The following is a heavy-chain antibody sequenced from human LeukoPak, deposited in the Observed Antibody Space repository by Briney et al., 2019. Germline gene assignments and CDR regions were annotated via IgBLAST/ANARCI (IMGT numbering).Heavy chain of an antibody. CDR3: ARQAGGAYDPLDS. Sequence: GESLKISCQGSGYTFSNFWIGWVRQIPGKGLEWMGIIYPDDSNIRYSPSFQGQVTLSADKSFSTAYLQWSSLKASDTAMYYCARQAGGAYDPLDSWGREPWSPSPQ. CDR1: GYTFSNFW. CDR2: IYPDDSNI. V-gene: IGHV5-51*01. J-gene: IGHJ4*02. D-gene: IGHD5-12*01.